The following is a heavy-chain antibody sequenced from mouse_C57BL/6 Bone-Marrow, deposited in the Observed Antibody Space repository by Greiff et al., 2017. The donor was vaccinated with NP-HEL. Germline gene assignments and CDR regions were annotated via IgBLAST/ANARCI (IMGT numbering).Heavy chain of an antibody. Sequence: QVQLQQSGTELVKPGASVKLSCKASGYTFTSYWMHWVKQRPGQGLEWIGNINPSNGGTNYNEKFKSKATLTVDKSSSTAYMQLSSLTSEDSAVYYCAREGVLLWGFAYWGQGTLVTVSA. D-gene: IGHD2-1*01. CDR1: GYTFTSYW. J-gene: IGHJ3*01. V-gene: IGHV1-53*01. CDR3: AREGVLLWGFAY. CDR2: INPSNGGT.